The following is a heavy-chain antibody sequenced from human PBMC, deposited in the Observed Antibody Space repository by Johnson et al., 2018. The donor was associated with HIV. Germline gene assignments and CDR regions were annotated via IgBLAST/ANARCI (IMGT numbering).Heavy chain of an antibody. D-gene: IGHD6-19*01. V-gene: IGHV3-30-3*01. CDR3: ARPVAGMNDAFDI. J-gene: IGHJ3*02. CDR1: GFTFSRFA. Sequence: VQLVESGGGVVQPGRSLRLSCAASGFTFSRFAIHWVRQAPGKGLEWVAVISYDGSNKYYADSVKGRFTISRDNSKNTLYLQMNSLRAEDTAVYYCARPVAGMNDAFDIWGQGTMVTVSS. CDR2: ISYDGSNK.